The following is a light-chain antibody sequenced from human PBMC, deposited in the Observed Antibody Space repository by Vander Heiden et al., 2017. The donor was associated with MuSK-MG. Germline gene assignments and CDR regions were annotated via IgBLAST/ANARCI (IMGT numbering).Light chain of an antibody. CDR3: MIWYSSTWV. CDR2: YKSDSDK. Sequence: QAVLTQPSSLSASPGASASLTCTLHSVINVGISRVYWFQQKPGGPPRFLLNYKSDSDKRQGSGVPSRFSGSKDVSANAGILLISGLHSEDEADYYCMIWYSSTWVLGGGTKLTVL. CDR1: SVINVGISR. J-gene: IGLJ3*02. V-gene: IGLV5-45*03.